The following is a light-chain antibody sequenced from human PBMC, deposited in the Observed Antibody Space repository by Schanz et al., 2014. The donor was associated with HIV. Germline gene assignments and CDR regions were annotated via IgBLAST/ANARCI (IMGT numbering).Light chain of an antibody. CDR3: QQSNSYSIT. J-gene: IGKJ5*01. CDR2: QAS. Sequence: DIQMTQSPSTLSTSVGDRVTITCRASQTISSWLAWYQQKPGRAPNLLIYQASTLETGVPSRFSGSGSGTEFTLTITSLQPDDFATYYCQQSNSYSITFGQGTRLEIK. CDR1: QTISSW. V-gene: IGKV1-5*03.